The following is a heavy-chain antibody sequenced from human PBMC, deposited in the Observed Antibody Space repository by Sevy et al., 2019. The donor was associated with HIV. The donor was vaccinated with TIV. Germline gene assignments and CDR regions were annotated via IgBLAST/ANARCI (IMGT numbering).Heavy chain of an antibody. D-gene: IGHD2-2*02. CDR2: VSWNSGAI. Sequence: GGSLRLSCATSGFAFGDYAMHWVREAPGKGLEWVAGVSWNSGAIDYAASVKGRFTISRDHAKSSLYLQMNSLRAEGTALYYCAKDINRGCDSINCYTYYYYYYGLDAWGQGTTVTVSS. V-gene: IGHV3-9*01. CDR1: GFAFGDYA. J-gene: IGHJ6*02. CDR3: AKDINRGCDSINCYTYYYYYYGLDA.